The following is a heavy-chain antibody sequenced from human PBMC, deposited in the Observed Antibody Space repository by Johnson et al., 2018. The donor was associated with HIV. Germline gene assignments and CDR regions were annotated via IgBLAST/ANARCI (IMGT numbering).Heavy chain of an antibody. D-gene: IGHD3-22*01. J-gene: IGHJ3*02. Sequence: QVQLVESGGGLVQPGGSLRLSCAASGFTFSSYVMHWVRQAPGKGLEWVSSLRYDGSNKYYADSVKGRFTISRDNSKNTLYLQLNSLRAEDTAVYYCAKVSGYYDSLSGGWAFDIWGQGTMVTVSS. CDR3: AKVSGYYDSLSGGWAFDI. V-gene: IGHV3-30*02. CDR1: GFTFSSYV. CDR2: LRYDGSNK.